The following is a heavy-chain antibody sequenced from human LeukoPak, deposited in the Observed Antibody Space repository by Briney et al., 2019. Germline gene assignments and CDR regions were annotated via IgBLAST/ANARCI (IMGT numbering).Heavy chain of an antibody. CDR2: IKKDGSEK. D-gene: IGHD2-8*02. CDR1: GFTFSNNW. Sequence: GGSLRLSCAASGFTFSNNWMSWVRQAPGKGLECVANIKKDGSEKYYINSVKGRFTVSRDNAKNSLYLQMNSLRAEDTALYYCVKDAGTAWGQGTLVTVSS. J-gene: IGHJ5*02. CDR3: VKDAGTA. V-gene: IGHV3-7*01.